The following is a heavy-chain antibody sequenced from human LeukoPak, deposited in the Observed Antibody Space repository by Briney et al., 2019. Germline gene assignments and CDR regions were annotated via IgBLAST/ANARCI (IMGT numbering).Heavy chain of an antibody. D-gene: IGHD3-9*01. J-gene: IGHJ4*02. CDR2: IYPGDSDT. CDR1: GYSFTSYW. Sequence: GESLKISCKGSGYSFTSYWIGWVRQMPGKGLEWMGIIYPGDSDTRYSPSFQGQVTISADKSISTAYLQWSSLKASDTAMYYWAKQRNFDCLRKVGTYYFDYGGQETLVTVSS. CDR3: AKQRNFDCLRKVGTYYFDY. V-gene: IGHV5-51*01.